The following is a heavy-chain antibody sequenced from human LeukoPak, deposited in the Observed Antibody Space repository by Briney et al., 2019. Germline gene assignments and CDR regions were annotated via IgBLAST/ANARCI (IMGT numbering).Heavy chain of an antibody. D-gene: IGHD3-3*01. J-gene: IGHJ3*02. V-gene: IGHV3-21*01. CDR3: ARGSRFGVVGRDAFDI. CDR1: GFTFSRYS. CDR2: ISISSNYI. Sequence: GGSLRLSCAASGFTFSRYSMNWVRQAPGKGLEWVSSISISSNYIYYADSVKGRFTISRDNAKNSLYLQVNSLRAEDTAVYYCARGSRFGVVGRDAFDIWGQGTEVTVSS.